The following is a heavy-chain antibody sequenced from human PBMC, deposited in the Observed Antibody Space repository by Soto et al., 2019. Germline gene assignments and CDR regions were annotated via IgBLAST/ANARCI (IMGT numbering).Heavy chain of an antibody. CDR1: GFTFSRYS. CDR2: ISSTTNYI. CDR3: AREFEDLTSNFDY. D-gene: IGHD3-10*01. J-gene: IGHJ4*02. V-gene: IGHV3-21*01. Sequence: EVQLVESGGGLVRPGGSLRLSCAASGFTFSRYSMNWVRQAPGKGLEWVSSISSTTNYIYYADSMKGRFTVSRDNAKNSVYLTMNSLSAEDTAVYYCAREFEDLTSNFDYWGQGTLVTVSS.